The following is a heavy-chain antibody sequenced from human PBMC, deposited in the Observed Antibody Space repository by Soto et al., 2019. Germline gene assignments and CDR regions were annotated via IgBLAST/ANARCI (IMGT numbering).Heavy chain of an antibody. V-gene: IGHV1-2*04. CDR2: INPNSGGT. Sequence: QVQLVQSGAEVKKPGASVKVSCKASGYTFTGYYMHWVRQAPGQGLEWMGWINPNSGGTNYAQKFQGWVTMTRDTSISXXYMELSRLRSDDTAVYYCARVGRIAAAGTHNWFDPWGQGTLVTVSS. J-gene: IGHJ5*02. CDR3: ARVGRIAAAGTHNWFDP. D-gene: IGHD6-13*01. CDR1: GYTFTGYY.